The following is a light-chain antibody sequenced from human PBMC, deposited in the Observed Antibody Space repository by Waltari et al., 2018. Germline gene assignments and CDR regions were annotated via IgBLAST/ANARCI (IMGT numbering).Light chain of an antibody. CDR1: SLRSYY. CDR3: NSRDSSGNLWV. CDR2: GKN. J-gene: IGLJ3*02. Sequence: SSELTQDPAVSVALGQTVRITCQGDSLRSYYASWYQQKPGQAPVLVIYGKNNRPSGIPDLFSGSSSVNTASLTITGAQAEDEADYYCNSRDSSGNLWVFGGGTKLTVL. V-gene: IGLV3-19*01.